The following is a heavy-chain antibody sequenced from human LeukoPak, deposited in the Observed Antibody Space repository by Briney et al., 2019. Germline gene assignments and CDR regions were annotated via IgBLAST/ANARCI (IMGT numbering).Heavy chain of an antibody. CDR2: IYYSGST. CDR1: GGSISSGGYY. CDR3: ARAPKTYCSSTSCYQYGPYYYYYMDV. J-gene: IGHJ6*03. V-gene: IGHV4-61*08. D-gene: IGHD2-2*01. Sequence: SETLSLTCTVSGGSISSGGYYWSWIRQHPGKGLEWIGYIYYSGSTNYNPSLKSRVTISVDTSKNQFSLKLSSVTAADTAVYYCARAPKTYCSSTSCYQYGPYYYYYMDVRGKGTTVTVSS.